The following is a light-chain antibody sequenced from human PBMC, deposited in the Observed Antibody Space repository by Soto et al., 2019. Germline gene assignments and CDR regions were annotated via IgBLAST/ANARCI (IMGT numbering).Light chain of an antibody. CDR1: QLIRSD. CDR3: LQDYNYPHT. CDR2: SAS. J-gene: IGKJ1*01. V-gene: IGKV1-6*01. Sequence: IQMTQSPSSLSASVGERVTITCRASQLIRSDLGWYQQKPGEVPRLVIHSASTFQSGVPQRFSGSVSGTDFTLTISRLQPEDAAPYYCLQDYNYPHTFGQGTKVELK.